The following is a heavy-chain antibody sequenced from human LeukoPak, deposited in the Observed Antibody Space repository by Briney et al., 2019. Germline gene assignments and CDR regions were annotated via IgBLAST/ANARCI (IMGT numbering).Heavy chain of an antibody. J-gene: IGHJ1*01. CDR3: ATLIWSGPL. Sequence: PSQTLSLTCTVSGGSISSGSYYWSWIRQPAGKGLEWIGRIYTSGSTNYNPSLKSRVTISVDTSKNQFSLKLSSVTAGDTAVYYCATLIWSGPLWGQGTLVTVSS. V-gene: IGHV4-61*02. CDR2: IYTSGST. CDR1: GGSISSGSYY. D-gene: IGHD3-3*01.